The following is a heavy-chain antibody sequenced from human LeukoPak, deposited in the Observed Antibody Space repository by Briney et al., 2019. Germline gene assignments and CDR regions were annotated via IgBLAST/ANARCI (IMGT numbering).Heavy chain of an antibody. CDR3: AKDLAWVVVMGVGDY. CDR1: GFTFSDYY. CDR2: ISSSGSTI. J-gene: IGHJ4*02. D-gene: IGHD3-22*01. Sequence: AGGSLRLSCAASGFTFSDYYMSWIRQAPGKGLEWVSYISSSGSTIYYADSVKGRFTISRDNAKNSLYLQMDSLRAEDTAVYYCAKDLAWVVVMGVGDYWGQGTLVTVSS. V-gene: IGHV3-11*01.